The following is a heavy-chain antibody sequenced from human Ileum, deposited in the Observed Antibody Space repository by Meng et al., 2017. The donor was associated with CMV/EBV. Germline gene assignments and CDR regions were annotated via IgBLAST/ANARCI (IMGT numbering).Heavy chain of an antibody. Sequence: QVQRQESGPGLVKPSVTLSLTCLVSGGSVNNYYWGWIRQSAGKGLEWIGRFYSSDTYNYHPSLDSRVTMSLDTSKNQFSLNLRSVTAADTATYYCARGPGASTREGFDYWGLGTLVTVSS. CDR2: FYSSDTY. D-gene: IGHD1-26*01. J-gene: IGHJ4*02. CDR1: GGSVNNYY. CDR3: ARGPGASTREGFDY. V-gene: IGHV4-4*07.